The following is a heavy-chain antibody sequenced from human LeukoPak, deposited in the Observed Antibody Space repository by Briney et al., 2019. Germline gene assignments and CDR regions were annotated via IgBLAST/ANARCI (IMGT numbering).Heavy chain of an antibody. Sequence: ASVKVSCKASGYTFTSYGISWVRQAPGQGLEWMGWISAYNGNTNYAQKLQGRVTMTTDTSTSTAYMELRSLRSDDTAVYYCAREPDVFGDYVNWFDPWGQGTLVTVSS. J-gene: IGHJ5*02. CDR2: ISAYNGNT. V-gene: IGHV1-18*01. CDR3: AREPDVFGDYVNWFDP. CDR1: GYTFTSYG. D-gene: IGHD4-17*01.